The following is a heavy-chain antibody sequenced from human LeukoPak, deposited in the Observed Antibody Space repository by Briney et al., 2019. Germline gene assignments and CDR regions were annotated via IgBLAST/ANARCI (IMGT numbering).Heavy chain of an antibody. J-gene: IGHJ6*02. CDR2: IYYSGST. CDR3: ARDPRYCSGGSCYPPYGMDV. D-gene: IGHD2-15*01. V-gene: IGHV4-30-4*01. CDR1: GGSINSADYY. Sequence: SETLSLTCTVSGGSINSADYYWSWIRQPPGKGLEWIGYIYYSGSTYYNPSLKSRVTISVDTSKNQFSLKLSSVTAADTAVYYCARDPRYCSGGSCYPPYGMDVWGQGTTVTVSS.